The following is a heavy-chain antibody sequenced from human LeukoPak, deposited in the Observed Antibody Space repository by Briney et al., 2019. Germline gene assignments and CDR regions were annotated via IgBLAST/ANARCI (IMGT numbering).Heavy chain of an antibody. CDR1: GGTFSSYA. CDR2: IIPIFGTA. V-gene: IGHV1-69*01. D-gene: IGHD6-19*01. Sequence: SVKVSCKASGGTFSSYAISWVRQAPGQGLEWMGGIIPIFGTANYAQKFQGRVTITADESTSTAYMELSSLRSEDTAVYYCARDAVAGTIHFDYWGQGTLVTVSS. J-gene: IGHJ4*02. CDR3: ARDAVAGTIHFDY.